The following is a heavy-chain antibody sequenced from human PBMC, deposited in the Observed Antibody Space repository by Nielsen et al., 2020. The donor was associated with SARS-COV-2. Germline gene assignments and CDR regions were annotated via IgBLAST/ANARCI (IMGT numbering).Heavy chain of an antibody. CDR2: ISYDGSNK. J-gene: IGHJ3*02. CDR1: GFTFSSYA. Sequence: GGSLRLSCAASGFTFSSYAMHWVRQAPGKGLEWVAVISYDGSNKYYADSVKGRFTISRDNSKNTLYLQMNSLRAEDTAVYYCARVRVREQLVDDDAFDIWGQGTMVTVSS. CDR3: ARVRVREQLVDDDAFDI. V-gene: IGHV3-30-3*01. D-gene: IGHD6-13*01.